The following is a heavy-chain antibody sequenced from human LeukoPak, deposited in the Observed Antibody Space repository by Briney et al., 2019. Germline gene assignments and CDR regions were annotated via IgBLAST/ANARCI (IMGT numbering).Heavy chain of an antibody. CDR3: AGRIFDI. J-gene: IGHJ3*02. CDR2: IKEDGSEK. V-gene: IGHV3-7*01. CDR1: GFTFGNYW. Sequence: PGGSLRLSCAGYGFTFGNYWMAWVRQAPGKGLEWVANIKEDGSEKYYLDSVEGRFTISRDNAKSSAYLQMNSLRAEDTAVYYCAGRIFDIWGQGTMVTVSS.